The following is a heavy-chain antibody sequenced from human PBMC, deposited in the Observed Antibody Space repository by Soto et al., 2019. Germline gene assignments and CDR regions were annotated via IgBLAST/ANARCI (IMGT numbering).Heavy chain of an antibody. J-gene: IGHJ5*02. Sequence: QVQLQESGPGLVKPSETLSLTCTVSGGSISSGDYYWTWIRQPPGKGLEWLGYIYDDGTTYYNPSLKSRLTMSIDTSKNQFSLKLNSLTAADTAVYYCARDRRWLSRGPNNWFDPWGQGTLVTVSS. CDR2: IYDDGTT. V-gene: IGHV4-30-4*08. CDR1: GGSISSGDYY. D-gene: IGHD2-21*01. CDR3: ARDRRWLSRGPNNWFDP.